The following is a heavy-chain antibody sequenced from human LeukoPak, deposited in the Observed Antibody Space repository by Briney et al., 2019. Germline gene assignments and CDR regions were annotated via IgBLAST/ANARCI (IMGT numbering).Heavy chain of an antibody. Sequence: GGSLRLSCAASGFTVSSNYMSWVRQAPGKGLEWVSVIYSGGSTYYADSVKGRFTISRDNSKNTLYLQMNSLRAEDTAVYYCAKGAVAGIRPLYYFDYWGQGTLVTVSS. J-gene: IGHJ4*02. CDR1: GFTVSSNY. CDR2: IYSGGST. D-gene: IGHD6-19*01. CDR3: AKGAVAGIRPLYYFDY. V-gene: IGHV3-53*01.